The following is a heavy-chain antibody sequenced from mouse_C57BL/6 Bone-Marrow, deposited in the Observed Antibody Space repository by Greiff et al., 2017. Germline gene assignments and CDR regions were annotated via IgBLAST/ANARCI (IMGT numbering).Heavy chain of an antibody. CDR2: IDPSDSYT. CDR1: GYTFTSYW. V-gene: IGHV1-69*01. J-gene: IGHJ2*01. Sequence: VQLQQPGAELVMPGASVKLSCKASGYTFTSYWMHWVKQRPGQGLEWIGEIDPSDSYTNYNQKFKGKSTLTVDKSSSTAYMQLSSLTSEDSAVYDCARGYYYGSSHDYWGQGTTLTVSS. D-gene: IGHD1-1*01. CDR3: ARGYYYGSSHDY.